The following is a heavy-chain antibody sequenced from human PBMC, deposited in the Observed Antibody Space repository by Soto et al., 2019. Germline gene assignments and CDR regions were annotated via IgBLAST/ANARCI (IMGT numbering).Heavy chain of an antibody. CDR3: AKGFRAHQDYYYGMDV. J-gene: IGHJ6*02. CDR2: ISYDGSNK. V-gene: IGHV3-30*18. Sequence: ESGGGVVQPGRSLRLSCAASGFTFSSHGIHWVRQAPGKGLEWVALISYDGSNKYYADSVKGRFTISRDNSKNRLYLQMNSLRAEDTAVYYCAKGFRAHQDYYYGMDVWGQGTTVTVSS. CDR1: GFTFSSHG.